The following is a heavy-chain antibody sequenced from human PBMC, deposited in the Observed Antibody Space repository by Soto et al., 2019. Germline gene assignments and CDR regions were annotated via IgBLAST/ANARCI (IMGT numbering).Heavy chain of an antibody. D-gene: IGHD1-7*01. V-gene: IGHV3-48*02. CDR3: ARGPQTGTTFYYYFAMDV. CDR2: ISNSSSAI. CDR1: GFSFSTYS. J-gene: IGHJ6*02. Sequence: GGSLRLSCAASGFSFSTYSMNWVRQAPGKGLEWVSYISNSSSAIYYADSVKGRFTISRDNGKSSLLLQMNSLRDEDSAVYYCARGPQTGTTFYYYFAMDVWRQGTTVTVSS.